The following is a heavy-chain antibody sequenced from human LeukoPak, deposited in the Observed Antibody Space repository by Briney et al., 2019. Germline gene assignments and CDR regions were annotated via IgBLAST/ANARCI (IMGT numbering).Heavy chain of an antibody. D-gene: IGHD3-16*01. V-gene: IGHV3-7*01. J-gene: IGHJ3*01. Sequence: PGGALRLSCAASGFTFISYWMSWVRQAPGKGLEWVANIKEDGSEKYYVDSVGGRSTISRDNAKNSLYLQMKSLRAEDTAVYSCARALSLYGGGVVDAFDLWGQGTMVTVSS. CDR1: GFTFISYW. CDR2: IKEDGSEK. CDR3: ARALSLYGGGVVDAFDL.